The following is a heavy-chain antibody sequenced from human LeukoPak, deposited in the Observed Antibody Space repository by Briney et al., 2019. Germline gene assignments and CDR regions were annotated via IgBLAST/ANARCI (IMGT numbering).Heavy chain of an antibody. D-gene: IGHD3-10*01. Sequence: GGSLRLSCAASGFTFSGSAMHWVRQASGKGLEWVAVIWYDGSNKYYADSVKGRFTISRDNSKNTLYLQMNSLRAEDTAVYYCARSEELLYSLDYWGQGTLVTVSS. CDR3: ARSEELLYSLDY. CDR2: IWYDGSNK. V-gene: IGHV3-33*08. CDR1: GFTFSGSA. J-gene: IGHJ4*02.